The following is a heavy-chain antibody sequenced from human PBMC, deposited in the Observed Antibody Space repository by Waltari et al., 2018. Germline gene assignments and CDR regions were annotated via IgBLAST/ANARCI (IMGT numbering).Heavy chain of an antibody. CDR2: INSSDGLT. D-gene: IGHD4-4*01. J-gene: IGHJ4*02. CDR3: ASDYFDNSGKYFDFGY. CDR1: GYSVTSYH. Sequence: QVQLVQSGAEVKKPGASVKLSCKTSGYSVTSYHVHWVRQAPGQGLEWMGIINSSDGLTNYRETFQGRVTLTRDTSTSTVYMELSSLRSNDTAVYYCASDYFDNSGKYFDFGYWGQGTLVTVSS. V-gene: IGHV1-46*01.